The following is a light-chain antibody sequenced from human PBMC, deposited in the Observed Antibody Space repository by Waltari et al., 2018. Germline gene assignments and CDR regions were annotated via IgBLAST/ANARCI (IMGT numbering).Light chain of an antibody. Sequence: SYVVTQPPSVSVAPGQTARITCVGNKIGSKSVHWYQQRPGQAPVLVVYDNSDRPSGISERLSGSNFANTATLSINRVEAGDEADYYCQVWDDSSDQGVFGGGTKLTVL. CDR2: DNS. V-gene: IGLV3-21*02. CDR1: KIGSKS. CDR3: QVWDDSSDQGV. J-gene: IGLJ2*01.